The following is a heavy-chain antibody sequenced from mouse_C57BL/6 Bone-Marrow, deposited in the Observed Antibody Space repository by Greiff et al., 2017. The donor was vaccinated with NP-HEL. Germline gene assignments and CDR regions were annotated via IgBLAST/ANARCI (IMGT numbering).Heavy chain of an antibody. CDR3: AREGILRPWFAY. CDR2: ISYDGSN. CDR1: GYSITSGYY. Sequence: ESGPGLVKPSQSLSLTRSVTGYSITSGYYWNWIRQFPGNKLEWMGYISYDGSNNYNPSLKNRISITRDTSKNQFFLKLNSVTTEDTATYYCAREGILRPWFAYWGQGTLVTVSA. V-gene: IGHV3-6*01. D-gene: IGHD1-2*01. J-gene: IGHJ3*01.